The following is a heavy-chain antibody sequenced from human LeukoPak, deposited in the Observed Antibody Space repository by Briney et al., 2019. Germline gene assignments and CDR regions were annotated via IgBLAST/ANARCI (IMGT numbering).Heavy chain of an antibody. Sequence: PGGSLRLSCAASGFPFSSYGLHWVRQAPGKGLEWVAVISFDGSNKYYADSVKGRFTISRDNSKNTLFLQMNSLRTEDTAVYYCARATVFSDFWSGYYDYWGQGTLVTVSS. J-gene: IGHJ4*02. CDR1: GFPFSSYG. D-gene: IGHD3-3*01. CDR2: ISFDGSNK. CDR3: ARATVFSDFWSGYYDY. V-gene: IGHV3-30*03.